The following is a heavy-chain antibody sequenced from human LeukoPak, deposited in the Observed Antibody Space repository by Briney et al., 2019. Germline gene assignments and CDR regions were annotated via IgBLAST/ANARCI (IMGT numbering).Heavy chain of an antibody. CDR1: GFTFSSYA. D-gene: IGHD2-2*01. CDR2: ISGNGRDT. Sequence: GGSLRLSCAASGFTFSSYAMSWVRQAPGKGLEWVSAISGNGRDTYYTDSVKGRFTISRDNSKNTLYLQMNSLRAEDTAIYYCARAAAVCSSTSCYGHYWGQGTLVTVSS. V-gene: IGHV3-23*01. J-gene: IGHJ4*02. CDR3: ARAAAVCSSTSCYGHY.